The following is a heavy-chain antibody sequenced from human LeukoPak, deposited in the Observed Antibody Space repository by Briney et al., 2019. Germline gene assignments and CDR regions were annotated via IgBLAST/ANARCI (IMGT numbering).Heavy chain of an antibody. V-gene: IGHV4-59*08. CDR3: ARQNYGSAPLRY. Sequence: PSETLSPTCTVSGGSISSYYWSWIRQPPGTGLEWIGYIYYSGNTNYNPSLKSRVTMSVDTSKNQFSLKLTSVTAADTAVYYCARQNYGSAPLRYWGQGTLVTVSS. CDR1: GGSISSYY. D-gene: IGHD3-10*01. CDR2: IYYSGNT. J-gene: IGHJ4*02.